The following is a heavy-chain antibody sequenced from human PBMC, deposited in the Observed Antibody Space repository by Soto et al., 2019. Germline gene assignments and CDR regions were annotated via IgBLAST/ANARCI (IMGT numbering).Heavy chain of an antibody. CDR3: ARAPGYDSSGYYQYYFDS. D-gene: IGHD3-22*01. CDR1: GGTFSSYA. Sequence: QVQLVQSGAEVKKPGSSVKVSCKASGGTFSSYAISWVRQAPGQGLEWMGGIIPIFGTANYAQKFQGRVTITADESTRTAYMELSSLRSEDTAVYYCARAPGYDSSGYYQYYFDSWGKGTLVSFSS. V-gene: IGHV1-69*01. J-gene: IGHJ4*02. CDR2: IIPIFGTA.